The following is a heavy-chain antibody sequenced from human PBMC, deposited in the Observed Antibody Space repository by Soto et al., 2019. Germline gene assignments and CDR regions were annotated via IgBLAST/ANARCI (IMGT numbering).Heavy chain of an antibody. CDR3: VRIRYQLPSSVLWLDP. CDR2: INHVGST. D-gene: IGHD3-16*01. J-gene: IGHJ5*02. CDR1: GGSFSGYY. Sequence: SETLCLTCAVYGGSFSGYYWSWIRQPPGKGLEWIGEINHVGSTNYNPSLKRRVTMSVDTSQNQFSLRLISVTAAETAMYFCVRIRYQLPSSVLWLDPWGQGTPVTVSS. V-gene: IGHV4-34*01.